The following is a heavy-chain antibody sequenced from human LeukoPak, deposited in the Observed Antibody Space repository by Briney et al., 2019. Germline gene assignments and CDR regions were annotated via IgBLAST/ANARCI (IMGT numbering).Heavy chain of an antibody. CDR1: GFTFSSYA. J-gene: IGHJ4*02. V-gene: IGHV3-7*01. CDR3: ARIIRVLLWFGESSYYFDY. CDR2: IKQDGSEK. Sequence: PEGSLRLSCAASGFTFSSYAMSWVRQAPGKGLEWVANIKQDGSEKYYVDSVKGRFTISRDNAKNSLYLQMNSLRAEDTAVYYCARIIRVLLWFGESSYYFDYWGQGTLVTVSS. D-gene: IGHD3-10*01.